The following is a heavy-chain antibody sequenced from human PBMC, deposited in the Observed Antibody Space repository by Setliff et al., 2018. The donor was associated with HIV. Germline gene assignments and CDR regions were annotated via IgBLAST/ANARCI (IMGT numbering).Heavy chain of an antibody. Sequence: PSETLSLTCTVSNGSINSGSYYWSWIRQPAGKRLEWIGRTYTSENTNYNPSFKSRVTISVDVSKNQFYLKLSSVTAADTAVYYCGGNGYYSIDYWGQGTLVTVSS. CDR1: NGSINSGSYY. V-gene: IGHV4-61*02. D-gene: IGHD3-22*01. J-gene: IGHJ4*02. CDR3: GGNGYYSIDY. CDR2: TYTSENT.